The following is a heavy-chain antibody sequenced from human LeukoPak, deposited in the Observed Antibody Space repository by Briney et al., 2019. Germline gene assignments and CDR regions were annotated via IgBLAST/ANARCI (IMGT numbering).Heavy chain of an antibody. CDR2: IIPIFGTA. CDR1: GYTFTCCG. V-gene: IGHV1-69*05. Sequence: GASVKVSCKASGYTFTCCGINWVRQATGQGLEWMGRIIPIFGTANYAQKFQGRVTITTDESTSTAYMELSSLRSEDTAVYYCASPTDYVWGSYREYFQHWGQGTLVTVSS. CDR3: ASPTDYVWGSYREYFQH. J-gene: IGHJ1*01. D-gene: IGHD3-16*01.